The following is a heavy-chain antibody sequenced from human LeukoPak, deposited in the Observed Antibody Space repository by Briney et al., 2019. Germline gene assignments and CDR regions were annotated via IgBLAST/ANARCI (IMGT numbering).Heavy chain of an antibody. V-gene: IGHV4-34*01. Sequence: SETLSLTCAVYGGSFSGYYWSWIRQPPGKGLEWIGEINHSGSTNYNPSLKSRVTISVDTSKNQFSLKLSSVTAADTAVYYCARGWGNHYYYYMDVWGKGTTVTISS. CDR2: INHSGST. CDR3: ARGWGNHYYYYMDV. CDR1: GGSFSGYY. J-gene: IGHJ6*03. D-gene: IGHD3-16*01.